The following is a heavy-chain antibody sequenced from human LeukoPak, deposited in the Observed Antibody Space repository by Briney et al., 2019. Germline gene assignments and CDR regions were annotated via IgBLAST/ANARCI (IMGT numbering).Heavy chain of an antibody. J-gene: IGHJ4*02. CDR2: VSDIGSI. CDR3: AGHHPRNTVDF. D-gene: IGHD2/OR15-2a*01. Sequence: PSETLSLTCAVYGGSFSGYYWSWIRQPPGKGLEWIAYVSDIGSINYNPSLKSRVTISLDTSKNQFSLKLSSVTAADTAVYYCAGHHPRNTVDFWGQGTLVTVSS. V-gene: IGHV4-59*08. CDR1: GGSFSGYY.